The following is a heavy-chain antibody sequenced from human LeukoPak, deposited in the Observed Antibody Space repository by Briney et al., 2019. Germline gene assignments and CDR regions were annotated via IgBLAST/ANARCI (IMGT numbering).Heavy chain of an antibody. CDR1: GGSISLYY. CDR2: IYYSGST. V-gene: IGHV4-59*08. CDR3: ARYNWNDGGYYYYYYMDV. D-gene: IGHD1-1*01. J-gene: IGHJ6*03. Sequence: PSETLSLTCTVSGGSISLYYWSWIRQPPGKGLEWIGYIYYSGSTNYNPSLKSRVTISVDTSKNQFSLKLSSVTAADTAVYYCARYNWNDGGYYYYYYMDVWGKGTTVTVSS.